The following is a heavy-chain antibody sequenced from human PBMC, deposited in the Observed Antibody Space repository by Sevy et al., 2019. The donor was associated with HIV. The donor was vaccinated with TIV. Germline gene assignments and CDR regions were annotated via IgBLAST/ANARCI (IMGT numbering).Heavy chain of an antibody. V-gene: IGHV1-69*13. CDR2: IIPFFGTA. CDR1: GGTFSSYA. J-gene: IGHJ6*02. Sequence: ASVKVSCKASGGTFSSYAISWVRQAPGQGLEWMGGIIPFFGTANYAQKFQGRVTITADESTSTAYMELSSLRSEDTAVYYWAGDLQERLGRLRVRGGGSGMDVWGQGTTVTVSS. CDR3: AGDLQERLGRLRVRGGGSGMDV. D-gene: IGHD3-10*01.